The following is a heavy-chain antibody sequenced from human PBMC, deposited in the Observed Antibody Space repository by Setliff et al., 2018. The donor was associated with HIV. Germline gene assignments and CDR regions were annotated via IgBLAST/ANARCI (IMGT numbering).Heavy chain of an antibody. J-gene: IGHJ5*02. CDR1: GDSISSGSYY. CDR2: IHTTGST. CDR3: AKRTFGSGRLDP. D-gene: IGHD3-16*01. Sequence: KASETLSLTCSVSGDSISSGSYYWSWIRLPAGKGLEWIGQIHTTGSTNYNPSLKSRVTISMDTSKNQFSLNLNSVTATDTAVYYCAKRTFGSGRLDPWGQGTLVTV. V-gene: IGHV4-61*09.